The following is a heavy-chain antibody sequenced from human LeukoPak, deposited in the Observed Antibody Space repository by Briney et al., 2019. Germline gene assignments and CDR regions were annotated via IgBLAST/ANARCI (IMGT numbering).Heavy chain of an antibody. V-gene: IGHV3-43*01. Sequence: GGSLRLSCAASGFTFGDYTMHWVRQAPGKGLEWVSLISWNGDSTYYADSVKGRFTISRDNSKNSLYLQMISLTTEDTALYYCAKERGTSGYFDYWGQGTLVTVSS. J-gene: IGHJ4*02. CDR2: ISWNGDST. CDR1: GFTFGDYT. CDR3: AKERGTSGYFDY. D-gene: IGHD3-10*01.